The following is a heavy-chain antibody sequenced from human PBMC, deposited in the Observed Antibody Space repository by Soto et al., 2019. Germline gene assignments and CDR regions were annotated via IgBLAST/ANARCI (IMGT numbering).Heavy chain of an antibody. CDR2: IHYSGST. D-gene: IGHD6-19*01. Sequence: SETLSLTCTVSGGSISSTSYYWGWIRQPPGKGLEWIGSIHYSGSTYYNPSLKSRVTMSVDTSKNQFSLQLKSVTAADTALYYCARFSGSYHYVMDFRGQGSTVIVSS. J-gene: IGHJ6*02. V-gene: IGHV4-39*01. CDR1: GGSISSTSYY. CDR3: ARFSGSYHYVMDF.